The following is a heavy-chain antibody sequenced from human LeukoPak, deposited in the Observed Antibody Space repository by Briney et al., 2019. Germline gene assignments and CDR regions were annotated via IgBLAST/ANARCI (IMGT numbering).Heavy chain of an antibody. J-gene: IGHJ4*02. D-gene: IGHD7-27*01. Sequence: GGSLRLSCAASGFTFSSYAMSWVRQAPGKGLEYISAISSSGDDTLYAHSVKGRFTISRDNFKNTLYLQMNSLRAEDTAVYYCAKGQTWASVYFDSWGQGTLVIVSS. CDR1: GFTFSSYA. V-gene: IGHV3-23*01. CDR3: AKGQTWASVYFDS. CDR2: ISSSGDDT.